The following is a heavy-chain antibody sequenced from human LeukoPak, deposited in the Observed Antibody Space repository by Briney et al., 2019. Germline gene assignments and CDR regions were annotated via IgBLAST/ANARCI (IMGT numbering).Heavy chain of an antibody. CDR1: GYTFTSYG. J-gene: IGHJ4*02. CDR3: ARDLTHRRNYDSSGYQIVPAF. V-gene: IGHV1-18*01. Sequence: GASVKVSCKASGYTFTSYGVSWVRQAPGQGLKWMGWISGYNGYTKYVQKFQGRVTMTTDTSTSTAYMELRSLTSDDTAVYYCARDLTHRRNYDSSGYQIVPAFWGQGTLVTVSS. CDR2: ISGYNGYT. D-gene: IGHD3-22*01.